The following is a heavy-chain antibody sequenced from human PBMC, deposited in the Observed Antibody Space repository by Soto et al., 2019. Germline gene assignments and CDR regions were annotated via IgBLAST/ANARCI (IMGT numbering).Heavy chain of an antibody. J-gene: IGHJ4*02. CDR2: IYYSGST. V-gene: IGHV4-59*12. CDR3: ARGVSYYDSSDYFDY. D-gene: IGHD3-22*01. CDR1: GGSISSYY. Sequence: SETLSLTCTVSGGSISSYYWSWIRQPPGKGLEWIGYIYYSGSTNYNPSLKSRVTISVDTSKDQFSLKLSSVTAADTAVYYCARGVSYYDSSDYFDYWGQGTLVTVSS.